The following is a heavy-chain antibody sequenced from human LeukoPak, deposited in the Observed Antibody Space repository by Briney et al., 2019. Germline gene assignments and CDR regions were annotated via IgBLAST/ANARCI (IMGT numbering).Heavy chain of an antibody. V-gene: IGHV3-23*01. Sequence: GSGGSTYYADSVKGRFTISRDNSKSTLYLQMNSLRAEDTAVYYCAREWYCSGSSCYTHFDYWGQGTLVTVSS. CDR2: GSGGST. D-gene: IGHD2-2*02. CDR3: AREWYCSGSSCYTHFDY. J-gene: IGHJ4*02.